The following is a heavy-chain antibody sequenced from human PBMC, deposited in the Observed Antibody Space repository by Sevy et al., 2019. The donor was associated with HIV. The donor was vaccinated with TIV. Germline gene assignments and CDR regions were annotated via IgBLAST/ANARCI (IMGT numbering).Heavy chain of an antibody. J-gene: IGHJ4*02. Sequence: SETLSLTCTVSGGSISSYYWSWIRQPPGKGLEWIGYIYYSGSTNYNPSLKSRVTISVDTSKNQFSLKLSSVTAADTAVYYCARVLANYGSSGYYYPHFDYWGQGTLVTVSS. CDR1: GGSISSYY. CDR3: ARVLANYGSSGYYYPHFDY. CDR2: IYYSGST. D-gene: IGHD3-22*01. V-gene: IGHV4-59*01.